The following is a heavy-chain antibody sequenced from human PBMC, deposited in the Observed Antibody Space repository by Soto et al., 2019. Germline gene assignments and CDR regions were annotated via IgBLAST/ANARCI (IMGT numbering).Heavy chain of an antibody. Sequence: PSETLSLTCTVPGGSISSYYWSWIRQPPGKGLEGIGYIYYSGSTNYNPSLKSRVTISVDTSKNQFSLKLSSVTAADTAVYYCARETGYCSGGSCYRPYFDYWGQGTLVTVSS. V-gene: IGHV4-59*01. CDR1: GGSISSYY. D-gene: IGHD2-15*01. CDR2: IYYSGST. CDR3: ARETGYCSGGSCYRPYFDY. J-gene: IGHJ4*02.